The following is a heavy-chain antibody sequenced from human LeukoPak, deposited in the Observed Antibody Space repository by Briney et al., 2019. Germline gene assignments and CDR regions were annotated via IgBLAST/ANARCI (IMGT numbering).Heavy chain of an antibody. J-gene: IGHJ4*02. V-gene: IGHV3-11*01. CDR1: GFTFSDYY. CDR2: ISSSGSAI. CDR3: ARGDWYSFDY. D-gene: IGHD3-9*01. Sequence: GGSLRLPCAASGFTFSDYYMNWIRQAPEKGLEWVSYISSSGSAIHYADSVKGRFTISRDNAKNSLFLQMNSLRAEDTAVYYCARGDWYSFDYWGQGALVTVSS.